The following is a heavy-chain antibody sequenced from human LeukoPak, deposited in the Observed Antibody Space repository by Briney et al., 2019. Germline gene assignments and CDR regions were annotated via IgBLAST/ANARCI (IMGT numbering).Heavy chain of an antibody. Sequence: SVKVSCKASGFTFNSSAVQWVRQARGQRLEWIGWIVVGSGNTNYAQKFQERVTITRDMSTSTAYMELSSLRSEDTAVYYCAAREGSGSHPRIDYWGQGTLVTVSS. V-gene: IGHV1-58*01. CDR1: GFTFNSSA. CDR3: AAREGSGSHPRIDY. J-gene: IGHJ4*02. D-gene: IGHD3-10*01. CDR2: IVVGSGNT.